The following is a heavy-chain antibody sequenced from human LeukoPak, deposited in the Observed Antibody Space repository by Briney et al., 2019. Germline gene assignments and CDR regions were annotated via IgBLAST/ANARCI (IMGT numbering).Heavy chain of an antibody. CDR3: ARVSPIVLMVYANRPDY. Sequence: ASVKVSCKASGYTFTGYYMHWVRQAPGQGFEWMGWINPNSGGTNYAQKFQGRVTMTKDTPISTAYMELSRLRSDDTAVYYCARVSPIVLMVYANRPDYWGQGTLVTVSS. CDR1: GYTFTGYY. D-gene: IGHD2-8*01. J-gene: IGHJ4*02. V-gene: IGHV1-2*02. CDR2: INPNSGGT.